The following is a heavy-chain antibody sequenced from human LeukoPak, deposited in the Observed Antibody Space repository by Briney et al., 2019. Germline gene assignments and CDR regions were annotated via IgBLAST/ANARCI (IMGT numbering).Heavy chain of an antibody. J-gene: IGHJ4*02. CDR2: ISAYNGNT. D-gene: IGHD3-22*01. Sequence: ASVKVSCKASGYTFTSYGVSRVRQAPGQGLEWMGWISAYNGNTNYAQKLQGRVTMTTDTSTSTAYMELRSLRSDDTAVYYCASSGGGYDSSGYQFDYWGQGTLVTVSS. CDR1: GYTFTSYG. V-gene: IGHV1-18*01. CDR3: ASSGGGYDSSGYQFDY.